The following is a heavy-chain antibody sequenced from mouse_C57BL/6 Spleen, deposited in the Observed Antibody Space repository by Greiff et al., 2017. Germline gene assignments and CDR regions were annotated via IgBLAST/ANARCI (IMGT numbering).Heavy chain of an antibody. J-gene: IGHJ1*03. V-gene: IGHV6-6*01. CDR3: TRCYRPPYWYFDG. CDR1: GFTFSDAW. D-gene: IGHD1-1*01. Sequence: EVKLEESGGGLVQPGGSMKLSCAASGFTFSDAWMDWVRQSPEKGLEWVADIRNKANIHATYYAASVKGRFTISRDDSKSSVYLQMNSLRAEDTGIYYCTRCYRPPYWYFDGWGTGTTVTVSS. CDR2: IRNKANIHAT.